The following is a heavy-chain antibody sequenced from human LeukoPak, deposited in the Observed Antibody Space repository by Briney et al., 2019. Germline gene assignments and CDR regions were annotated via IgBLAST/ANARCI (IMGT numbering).Heavy chain of an antibody. CDR2: IYHSGST. V-gene: IGHV4-4*02. J-gene: IGHJ4*02. CDR1: GGSISSSNW. CDR3: ARGGLWFGELSSMGAIDY. Sequence: PSETLSLTCAVSGGSISSSNWWSWVRQPPGKGLEWIGEIYHSGSTNYNPSLKSRVTISVDKSKNQFSLKLSSVTAADTAVYYCARGGLWFGELSSMGAIDYWGQGTLVTVSS. D-gene: IGHD3-10*01.